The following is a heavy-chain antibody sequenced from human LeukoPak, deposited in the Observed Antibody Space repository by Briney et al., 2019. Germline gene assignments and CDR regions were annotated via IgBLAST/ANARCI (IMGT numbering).Heavy chain of an antibody. Sequence: PSETLALTCAVYGGSFSGYYRSWIRQPPGKGLEWIGEIDHSGSTNYNPSLKSRVTISVDTSKNQFSLKLSSVTAADTAVYYCARNFEDDYGDYGYFDYWGQGTLVTVSS. CDR1: GGSFSGYY. CDR2: IDHSGST. CDR3: ARNFEDDYGDYGYFDY. J-gene: IGHJ4*02. D-gene: IGHD4-17*01. V-gene: IGHV4-34*01.